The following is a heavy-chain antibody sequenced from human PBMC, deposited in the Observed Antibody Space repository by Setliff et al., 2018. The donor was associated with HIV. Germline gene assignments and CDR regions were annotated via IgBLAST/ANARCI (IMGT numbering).Heavy chain of an antibody. CDR1: GYTFIGYN. J-gene: IGHJ4*02. D-gene: IGHD2-15*01. V-gene: IGHV1-2*02. CDR3: ARALDSSADIEGYFDF. CDR2: INPNSGGT. Sequence: ASVKVSCKSSGYTFIGYNMHWVRQAPGQGLEWMGWINPNSGGTNYAQKFQGRVIMTRDTSISTAYMELSRLRSDDTAVYYCARALDSSADIEGYFDFWGQGMLVTVSS.